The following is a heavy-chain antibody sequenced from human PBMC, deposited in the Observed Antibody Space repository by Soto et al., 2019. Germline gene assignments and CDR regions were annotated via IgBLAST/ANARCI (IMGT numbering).Heavy chain of an antibody. V-gene: IGHV1-3*01. CDR3: ARGGCVLGACYQSVDY. D-gene: IGHD2-21*01. CDR2: INAGNGNT. J-gene: IGHJ4*02. Sequence: QVQLVQSGAEVKKPGASVRVSCRASGYIFSIYAIHWVRQAPGQRLEWMGWINAGNGNTKYSQKFQGRVTINRDTSATTAYMELSSLRSEDTAVYYCARGGCVLGACYQSVDYWGQGTLVTVSS. CDR1: GYIFSIYA.